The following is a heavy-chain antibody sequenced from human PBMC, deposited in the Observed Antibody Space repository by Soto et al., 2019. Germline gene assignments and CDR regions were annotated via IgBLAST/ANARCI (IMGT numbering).Heavy chain of an antibody. CDR2: IYYNGSS. D-gene: IGHD2-15*01. J-gene: IGHJ4*02. V-gene: IGHV4-59*01. CDR3: ARIYCTGGSCFEAY. CDR1: GGSFSGYS. Sequence: LSLTCTVSGGSFSGYSGSWIRQPPGKGLEWIGYIYYNGSSNCNPSLKSRVTISLDTSKNQFSLKLNSVTAADTAVYYCARIYCTGGSCFEAYWGQGTLVTVSS.